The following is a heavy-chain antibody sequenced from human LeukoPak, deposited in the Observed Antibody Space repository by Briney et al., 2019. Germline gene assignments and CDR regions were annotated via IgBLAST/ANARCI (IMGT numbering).Heavy chain of an antibody. CDR3: AREGGPYRPLDY. Sequence: SGTLSLTCGGSGGSISSTNWWTWVRQPPGEGLEWIGEVHLSGRTNYNPSLESRVTMSVDMSENHISLKLTSVTAADTAVYYCAREGGPYRPLDYSGQGTLVTVSS. CDR2: VHLSGRT. V-gene: IGHV4-4*02. J-gene: IGHJ4*02. CDR1: GGSISSTNW.